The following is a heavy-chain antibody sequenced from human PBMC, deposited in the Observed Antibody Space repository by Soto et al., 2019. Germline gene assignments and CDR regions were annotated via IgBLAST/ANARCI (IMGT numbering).Heavy chain of an antibody. CDR1: GGTFSSYA. J-gene: IGHJ4*02. CDR3: RGYYDSSGYSYDSSGYY. CDR2: IIPIFGTA. Sequence: QVQLVQSGAEVKKPGSSVKVSCKASGGTFSSYAISWVRQAPGQGLEWMGGIIPIFGTANYAQKFQGRVTITADEATSTACMELSSLRSEDTAVYYCRGYYDSSGYSYDSSGYYSGQGTLVTVSS. D-gene: IGHD3-22*01. V-gene: IGHV1-69*01.